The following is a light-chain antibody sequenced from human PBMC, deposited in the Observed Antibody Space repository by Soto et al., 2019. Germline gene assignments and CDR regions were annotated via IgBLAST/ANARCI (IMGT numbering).Light chain of an antibody. J-gene: IGLJ3*02. CDR3: QTWGTGIWV. CDR1: SVHSNYA. CDR2: LNSDGSH. Sequence: QSVLTQSPSASASLGASVKLTCTLSSVHSNYAIAWHQQQPEKGLRYLMKLNSDGSHNKGDGIPNRFSGSSSGAERCLSISSLQSEDEADYYCQTWGTGIWVFGGGTKLTVL. V-gene: IGLV4-69*01.